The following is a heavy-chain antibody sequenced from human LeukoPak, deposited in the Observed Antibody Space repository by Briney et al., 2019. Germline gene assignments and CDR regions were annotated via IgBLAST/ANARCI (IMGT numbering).Heavy chain of an antibody. J-gene: IGHJ4*02. CDR1: GFTFSNYA. Sequence: PGGSLRLSCAATGFTFSNYAMSWVRQAPGRGLEWVSVISNNGGSTYDADSMKGRFTISRDNSKNTLHLQMNSLRAEDTAVYHCARQLGYCSDGSCYFDYWGQGTLVTVSS. D-gene: IGHD2-15*01. V-gene: IGHV3-23*01. CDR3: ARQLGYCSDGSCYFDY. CDR2: ISNNGGST.